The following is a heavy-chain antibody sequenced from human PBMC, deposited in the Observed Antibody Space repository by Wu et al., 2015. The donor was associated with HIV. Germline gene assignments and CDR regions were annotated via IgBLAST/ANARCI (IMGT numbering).Heavy chain of an antibody. J-gene: IGHJ2*01. CDR3: ARAASFFYDKHGYYRNWYFDV. CDR1: GYTFTSYG. CDR2: ISAYNGNT. Sequence: QVQLVQSGAEVKKPGASVKVSCKASGYTFTSYGISWVRQAPGQGLEWMGWISAYNGNTNYAQKLQGRVTMTTDTSTSTAYMELRSLRSDDTAVYYCARAASFFYDKHGYYRNWYFDVWGLAPWSLSP. V-gene: IGHV1-18*01. D-gene: IGHD3-22*01.